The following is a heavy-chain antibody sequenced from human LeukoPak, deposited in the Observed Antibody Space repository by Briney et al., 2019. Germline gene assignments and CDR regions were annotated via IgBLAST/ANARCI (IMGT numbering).Heavy chain of an antibody. Sequence: GGSLRLSCAASGFTFSSYAMSWVRQAPGKGLEWVSSISSSSSYIYYADSVKGRFTISRDNAKNSLYLQMNSLRAEDTAVYYCARPVRGVRQQLLSNYYYYYGMDVWGQGTTVTVSS. CDR3: ARPVRGVRQQLLSNYYYYYGMDV. D-gene: IGHD3-10*01. V-gene: IGHV3-21*01. CDR1: GFTFSSYA. CDR2: ISSSSSYI. J-gene: IGHJ6*02.